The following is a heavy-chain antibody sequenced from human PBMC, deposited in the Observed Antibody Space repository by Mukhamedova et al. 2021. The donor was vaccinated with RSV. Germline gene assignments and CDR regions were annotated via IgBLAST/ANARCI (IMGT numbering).Heavy chain of an antibody. J-gene: IGHJ3*02. Sequence: GGSITYNADSVKGRFTISRDNAKNSLNLQMNSLRAEDTAVYYCAGVVLNAFDIWGQGTMVTVSS. V-gene: IGHV3-48*03. CDR2: GGSIT. D-gene: IGHD2-2*01. CDR3: AGVVLNAFDI.